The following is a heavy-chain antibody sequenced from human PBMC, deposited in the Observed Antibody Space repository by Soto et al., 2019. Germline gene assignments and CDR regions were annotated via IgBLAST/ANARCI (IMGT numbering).Heavy chain of an antibody. V-gene: IGHV1-69*02. D-gene: IGHD3-9*01. CDR3: ARGSMVGDILTGYYCPTHFDY. CDR1: GGTFSSYT. Sequence: QVQLVQSGAEMKKPGSSVKVSCKASGGTFSSYTISWVRQAPGQGLEWMGRIIPILGIANYAQKFQGRVTITADKSTSTAYMELSSLRSEYTAVYYCARGSMVGDILTGYYCPTHFDYWGQGTLVTVSS. J-gene: IGHJ4*02. CDR2: IIPILGIA.